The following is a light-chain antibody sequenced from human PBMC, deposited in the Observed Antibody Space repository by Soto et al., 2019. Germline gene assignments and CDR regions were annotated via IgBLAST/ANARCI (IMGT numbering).Light chain of an antibody. J-gene: IGKJ2*01. V-gene: IGKV3-11*01. Sequence: EIVLTQSPATLSLSPGERATLSCRASESVSSTSLTWLQHRPGQAPRLLIYDVSTRAPGIPARFSGSGSGTDFTLTISNLEPEDFAVYYCHQRGRWPRTFGQGTKLDMK. CDR1: ESVSSTS. CDR3: HQRGRWPRT. CDR2: DVS.